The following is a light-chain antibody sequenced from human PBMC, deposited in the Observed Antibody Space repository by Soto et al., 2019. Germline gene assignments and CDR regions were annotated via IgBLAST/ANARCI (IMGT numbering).Light chain of an antibody. CDR3: QQRPNWPLT. CDR2: DAS. J-gene: IGKJ4*01. V-gene: IGKV3-11*01. CDR1: QSINSH. Sequence: EIVLTQSPATLSVSPGERATLSCRASQSINSHLVWYQQKPGQAPRLLIYDASNRATGIPARFSGSGSGTDFTLTISSLEPEDVAVYYCQQRPNWPLTFGGGTKVETK.